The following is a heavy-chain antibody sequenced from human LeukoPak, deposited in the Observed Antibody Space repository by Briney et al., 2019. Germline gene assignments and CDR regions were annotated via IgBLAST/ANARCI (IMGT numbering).Heavy chain of an antibody. CDR2: ISSSSSYI. Sequence: GGSLRLSCAACGFTFSSYSMNWVRQAPGKGLEWVSSISSSSSYIYYADSVKGRFTISRDNAKNSLYLQMNSLRAEDTAVYYCARIGRDAFDIWGQGTMVTVSS. CDR1: GFTFSSYS. J-gene: IGHJ3*02. V-gene: IGHV3-21*01. CDR3: ARIGRDAFDI.